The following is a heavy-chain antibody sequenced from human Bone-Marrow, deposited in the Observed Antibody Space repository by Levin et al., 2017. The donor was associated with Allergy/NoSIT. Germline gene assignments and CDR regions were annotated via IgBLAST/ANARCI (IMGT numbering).Heavy chain of an antibody. J-gene: IGHJ6*03. V-gene: IGHV5-10-1*01. D-gene: IGHD2-2*01. CDR1: GYSFTSYW. Sequence: GESLKISCKGSGYSFTSYWISWVRQMPGRGLEWMGRIDPSDSYTNYSPSFQGHVTISADKSISNAYLQWSSLKASDTAMYYCAGLGITIQVLPEKYMDVWGKGTTVTVS. CDR3: AGLGITIQVLPEKYMDV. CDR2: IDPSDSYT.